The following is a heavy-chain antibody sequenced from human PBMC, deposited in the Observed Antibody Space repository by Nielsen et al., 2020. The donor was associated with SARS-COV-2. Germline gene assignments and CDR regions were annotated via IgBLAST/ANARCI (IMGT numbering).Heavy chain of an antibody. V-gene: IGHV1-18*04. CDR1: GYTFTSYY. CDR3: ARGAAAPYYFDY. J-gene: IGHJ4*02. D-gene: IGHD2-2*01. Sequence: ASVKVSCKASGYTFTSYYMHWVRQAPGQGLEWMGWISAYNGNTNYAQKLQGRVTMTTDTSTSTAYMELRSLRSDDTAVYYCARGAAAPYYFDYWGQGTLVTVSS. CDR2: ISAYNGNT.